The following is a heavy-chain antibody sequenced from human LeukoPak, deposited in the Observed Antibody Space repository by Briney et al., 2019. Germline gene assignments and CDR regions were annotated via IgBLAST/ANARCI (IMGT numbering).Heavy chain of an antibody. J-gene: IGHJ4*02. CDR1: GGSISSGSYY. CDR2: MYTSGST. D-gene: IGHD2-15*01. Sequence: PSQTLSLTCTVSGGSISSGSYYWSWIRQPAGKGLEWIGRMYTSGSTNYNPSLKSRVTISVDTSKNQFSLKLSSVTAADTAVYYCARGRGYCSGDTCYSSFDYWGQGTLVTVSS. CDR3: ARGRGYCSGDTCYSSFDY. V-gene: IGHV4-61*02.